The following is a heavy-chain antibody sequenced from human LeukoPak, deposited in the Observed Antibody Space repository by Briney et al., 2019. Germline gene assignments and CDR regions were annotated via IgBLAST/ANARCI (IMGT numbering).Heavy chain of an antibody. CDR2: IYHSGST. V-gene: IGHV4-30-2*01. CDR3: ASTNYDMAI. CDR1: GGPISSSGYS. D-gene: IGHD3-9*01. Sequence: SQTLSLTCAVSGGPISSSGYSWSWIRQPPGKGLEWIGYIYHSGSTYYNPSLKSRVTISVDRSKNQFSLKLSSVTAADTAVYYCASTNYDMAIWGQGTMVTVSS. J-gene: IGHJ3*02.